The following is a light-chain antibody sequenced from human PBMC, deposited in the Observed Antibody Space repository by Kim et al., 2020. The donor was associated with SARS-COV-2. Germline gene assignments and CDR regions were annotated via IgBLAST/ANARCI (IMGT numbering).Light chain of an antibody. Sequence: EIVLTQSPGTLSLSPGERATLSCRASQSVTSSYLAWYQQKPGQAPRLLIYGASSRATGIPDRFSGSGSGTDFTLTISRLEPEDFAVYYCQQYGSSPVTFGQGTLLEIK. V-gene: IGKV3-20*01. J-gene: IGKJ5*01. CDR2: GAS. CDR1: QSVTSSY. CDR3: QQYGSSPVT.